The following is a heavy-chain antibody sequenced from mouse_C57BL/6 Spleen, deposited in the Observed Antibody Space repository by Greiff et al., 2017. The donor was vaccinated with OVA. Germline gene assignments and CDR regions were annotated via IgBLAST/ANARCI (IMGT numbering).Heavy chain of an antibody. Sequence: VQLVESGAELARPGASVKLSCKASGYTFTSYGISWVKQRTGQGLEWIGEIYPRSGNTYYNEKFKGKATLTADKSSSTAYMELRSLTSEDSAVYFCARQGISRIPFYAMDYWGQGTSVTVSS. CDR1: GYTFTSYG. V-gene: IGHV1-81*01. CDR3: ARQGISRIPFYAMDY. D-gene: IGHD3-1*01. CDR2: IYPRSGNT. J-gene: IGHJ4*01.